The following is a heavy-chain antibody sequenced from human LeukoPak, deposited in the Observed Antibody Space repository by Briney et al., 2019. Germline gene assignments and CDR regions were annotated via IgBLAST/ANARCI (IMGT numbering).Heavy chain of an antibody. CDR1: VFSLSTYE. CDR2: FNSGGNTQ. Sequence: GGSLRLSCAASVFSLSTYEMNGIRRFPGKGGEGVSHFNSGGNTQYYADSVRGRFTMSRDNAKNSLDLQMNSLRAEDTAVYYCARDIVNGPFVISLESWGQGALVTVSS. D-gene: IGHD2-21*01. V-gene: IGHV3-48*03. J-gene: IGHJ4*02. CDR3: ARDIVNGPFVISLES.